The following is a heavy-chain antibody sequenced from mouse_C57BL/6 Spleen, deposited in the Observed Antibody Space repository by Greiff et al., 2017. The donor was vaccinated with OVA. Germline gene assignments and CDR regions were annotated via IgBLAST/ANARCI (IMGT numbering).Heavy chain of an antibody. CDR2: INPSNGGT. J-gene: IGHJ1*03. CDR3: SRSRPYDCYFGGYFDD. D-gene: IGHD2-3*01. Sequence: VQLQQPGTELVKPGASVKLSCKASGYTFTSYWMHWVKQRPGQGLEWIGNINPSNGGTNYNEKFKSKATLTVDKSSSTAYMQLSSLTSEDSAVYYGSRSRPYDCYFGGYFDDWGTGTTVTVSS. CDR1: GYTFTSYW. V-gene: IGHV1-53*01.